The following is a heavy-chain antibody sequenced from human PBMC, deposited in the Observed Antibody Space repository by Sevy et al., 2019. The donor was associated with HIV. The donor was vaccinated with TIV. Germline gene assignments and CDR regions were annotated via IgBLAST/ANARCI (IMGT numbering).Heavy chain of an antibody. CDR3: GKGGGGHYDPDEIGYYFYYYNMDV. V-gene: IGHV3-23*01. D-gene: IGHD3-22*01. J-gene: IGHJ6*03. CDR2: ISGSGTRT. Sequence: GGSLRLSCAVSGFSFDSYGMTWVRHAPGKGLEWVSGISGSGTRTYYADSVKGRFSISRDNSKNRLYLQMNSLRSEDTAIYYWGKGGGGHYDPDEIGYYFYYYNMDVWGKGTTVTVSS. CDR1: GFSFDSYG.